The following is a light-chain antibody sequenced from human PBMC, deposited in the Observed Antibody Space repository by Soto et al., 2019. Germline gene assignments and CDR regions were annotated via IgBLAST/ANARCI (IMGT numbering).Light chain of an antibody. V-gene: IGKV1-33*01. Sequence: DIQMTQSPSSLSASVGDRVTITCQASQDISNYLNWYQQKPGKAPKLLIYDASNLETGVPSRFSGSGSGTDFTFPISSLQPEDIATYYCQQYDNLSMYTFGQGTKLEIK. CDR2: DAS. CDR1: QDISNY. CDR3: QQYDNLSMYT. J-gene: IGKJ2*01.